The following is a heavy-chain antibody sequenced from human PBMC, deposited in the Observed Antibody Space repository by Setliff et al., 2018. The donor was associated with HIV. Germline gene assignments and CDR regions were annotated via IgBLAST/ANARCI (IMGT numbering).Heavy chain of an antibody. CDR3: AKDPRAAVATICDY. CDR2: ISGSGGST. V-gene: IGHV3-23*01. Sequence: GGSLRLSCAASGFTFSSSAMSWVRQAPGKALEWVSAISGSGGSTYYAASVKGRFTISRDNSKNTLYLQMNSLRAEDTAVYCCAKDPRAAVATICDYWGQGTLVTVSS. J-gene: IGHJ4*02. D-gene: IGHD5-12*01. CDR1: GFTFSSSA.